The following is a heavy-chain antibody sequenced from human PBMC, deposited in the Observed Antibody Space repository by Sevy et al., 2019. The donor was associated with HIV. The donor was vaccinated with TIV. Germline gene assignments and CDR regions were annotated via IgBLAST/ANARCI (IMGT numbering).Heavy chain of an antibody. CDR3: VKEGGGEGGDH. J-gene: IGHJ4*02. CDR1: GFSFSSYG. V-gene: IGHV3-30*02. CDR2: IQYDGSNK. D-gene: IGHD2-21*01. Sequence: GSSLRLSCAASGFSFSSYGMHWVRQAPGKGLEWMSYIQYDGSNKDYADSVKGRFTISRDNSKNTLYLQMNSLRVEDTAVFYCVKEGGGEGGDHWGQGTLVTVSS.